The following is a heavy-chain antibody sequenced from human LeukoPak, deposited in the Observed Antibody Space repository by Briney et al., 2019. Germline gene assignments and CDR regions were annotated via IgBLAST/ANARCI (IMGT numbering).Heavy chain of an antibody. V-gene: IGHV3-15*01. Sequence: GGSLRLSGAVSGFTFTYAWMSWVRQAPGKGLEWVGRTKSKTDGGTTDYAAPVKGRFTISRDDSKNSLYLQMNSLKTEDTAVLYCTTVESYYYASSGYYIIDYWVQGTLVTVSS. D-gene: IGHD3-22*01. CDR3: TTVESYYYASSGYYIIDY. CDR1: GFTFTYAW. CDR2: TKSKTDGGTT. J-gene: IGHJ4*02.